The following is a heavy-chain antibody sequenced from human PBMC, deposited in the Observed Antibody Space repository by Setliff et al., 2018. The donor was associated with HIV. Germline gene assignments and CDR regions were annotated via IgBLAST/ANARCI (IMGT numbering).Heavy chain of an antibody. V-gene: IGHV3-7*03. CDR2: IKEDGGEK. CDR3: VRDSINYDKAFDI. Sequence: GGSLRLSCAASTFTFRTYWMSWIRQAPGKGLEWVANIKEDGGEKWYVDSVKGRFTISRDNVRNSLYLQMNSLRAEDTAVYYCVRDSINYDKAFDIWGQGTMVTV. J-gene: IGHJ3*02. D-gene: IGHD3-16*01. CDR1: TFTFRTYW.